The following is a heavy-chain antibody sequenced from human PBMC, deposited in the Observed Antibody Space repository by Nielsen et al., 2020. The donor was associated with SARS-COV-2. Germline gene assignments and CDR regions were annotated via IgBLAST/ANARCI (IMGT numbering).Heavy chain of an antibody. CDR3: ARTYSSGWSYFDL. J-gene: IGHJ2*01. CDR2: ISYDGSNK. D-gene: IGHD6-19*01. V-gene: IGHV3-30*03. CDR1: GFTFSSYG. Sequence: GESLKISCAASGFTFSSYGMHWVRQAPGKGLEWVAVISYDGSNKYYADSVKGRFTISRDNSKNTLYLQMNSLRAEDTAVYYCARTYSSGWSYFDLWGRGTLVTVSS.